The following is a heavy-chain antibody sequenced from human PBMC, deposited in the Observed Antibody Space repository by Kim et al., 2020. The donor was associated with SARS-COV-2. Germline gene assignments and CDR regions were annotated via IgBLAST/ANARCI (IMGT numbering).Heavy chain of an antibody. V-gene: IGHV4-34*01. D-gene: IGHD5-12*01. CDR3: ARVGLYSGYDYRHGYLDY. Sequence: RVTISVDTSKNQFSLKLSSVTAADTAVYYCARVGLYSGYDYRHGYLDYWGQGTLVTVSS. J-gene: IGHJ4*02.